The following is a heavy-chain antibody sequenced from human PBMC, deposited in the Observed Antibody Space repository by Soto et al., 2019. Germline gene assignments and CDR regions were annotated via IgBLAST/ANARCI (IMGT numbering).Heavy chain of an antibody. D-gene: IGHD2-2*01. J-gene: IGHJ6*02. CDR3: ASEKGASRYYFGLDV. V-gene: IGHV3-33*01. Sequence: QVQLVESGGGVVQPGRSLSLSCAASGFTFSSYGMHWVRQAPGKGLEWVAVIWFNGRNKYYADSVKGRFTISRDNSKNTLYLQMSSLRAEDTAVYYCASEKGASRYYFGLDVWGQGTTVTVSS. CDR2: IWFNGRNK. CDR1: GFTFSSYG.